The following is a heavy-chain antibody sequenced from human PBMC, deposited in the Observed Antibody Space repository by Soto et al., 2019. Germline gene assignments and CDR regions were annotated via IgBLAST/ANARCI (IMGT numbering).Heavy chain of an antibody. D-gene: IGHD3-16*02. CDR1: GYTFTSYA. J-gene: IGHJ5*02. CDR3: ARDQFRLGELSLYRNWFDP. Sequence: ASVKVSCKASGYTFTSYAMHWVRQAPGQRLEWMGWINAGNGNTKYSQKFQGRVTITADASTSTAYMELSSLRSEDTAVYYCARDQFRLGELSLYRNWFDPWGQGTLVTVSS. CDR2: INAGNGNT. V-gene: IGHV1-3*01.